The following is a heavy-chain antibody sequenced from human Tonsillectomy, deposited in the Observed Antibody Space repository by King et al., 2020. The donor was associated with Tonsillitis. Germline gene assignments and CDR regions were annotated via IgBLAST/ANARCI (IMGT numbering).Heavy chain of an antibody. D-gene: IGHD3-10*01. CDR2: IYYSGST. J-gene: IGHJ4*02. V-gene: IGHV4-39*01. CDR1: GGSISSSSYY. CDR3: ARQCGGYYGSGSYYKTPYYFDY. Sequence: QLQESGPGLVKPSETLSLTCTVSGGSISSSSYYWGWIRQPPGKGLEWIGSIYYSGSTYYNPSLKSRVTISVDTSKNQFSLKLSSVTAADTAVYYCARQCGGYYGSGSYYKTPYYFDYWGQGTLVTVSS.